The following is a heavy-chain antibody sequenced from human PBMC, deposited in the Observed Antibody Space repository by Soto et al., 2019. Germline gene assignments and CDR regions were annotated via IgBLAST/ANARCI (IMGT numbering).Heavy chain of an antibody. D-gene: IGHD6-19*01. J-gene: IGHJ3*02. CDR2: IYYSGST. CDR3: ARHILSVGGWYVIGAFDI. V-gene: IGHV4-39*01. CDR1: GGSISSSSYY. Sequence: PSETLSLTCTGSGGSISSSSYYWGWIRQPPGKGLEWIGSIYYSGSTYYNPSLKSRVTISVDTSKNQFSLKLSSVTAADTAVYYCARHILSVGGWYVIGAFDIWGQGTMVT.